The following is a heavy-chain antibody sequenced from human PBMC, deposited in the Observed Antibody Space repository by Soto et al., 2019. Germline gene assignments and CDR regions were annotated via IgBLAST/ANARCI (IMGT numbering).Heavy chain of an antibody. V-gene: IGHV4-59*01. Sequence: SETLSLTCTVSGGSISSYYWSWIRQPPGKGLEWIGYIYYSGSTNYNPSLKSRVTISVETSKNQFSLKLSSVTAADTAVYYCARSPTVTTGYFDYWGQGTLVTVSS. J-gene: IGHJ4*02. CDR3: ARSPTVTTGYFDY. CDR1: GGSISSYY. D-gene: IGHD4-17*01. CDR2: IYYSGST.